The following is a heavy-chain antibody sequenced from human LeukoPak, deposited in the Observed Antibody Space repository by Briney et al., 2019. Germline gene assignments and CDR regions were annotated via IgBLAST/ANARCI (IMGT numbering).Heavy chain of an antibody. CDR3: ARHANGYDISYFDY. V-gene: IGHV5-51*01. CDR2: IYPGDSDT. D-gene: IGHD5-12*01. Sequence: GEPLHISCHGSSYMVTSYWIGWVRQMPAKGLEWMGNIYPGDSDTRYTPSFQGQVTISADRSISTAYLQWSSLKASDTAMYYCARHANGYDISYFDYWGQGTLVTVSS. J-gene: IGHJ4*02. CDR1: SYMVTSYW.